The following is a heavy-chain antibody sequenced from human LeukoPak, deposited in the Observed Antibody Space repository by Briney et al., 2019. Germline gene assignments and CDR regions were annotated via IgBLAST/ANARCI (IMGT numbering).Heavy chain of an antibody. CDR3: ARVRVGTMVQGRYYYYGMDV. CDR2: IIPILGIA. D-gene: IGHD3-10*01. V-gene: IGHV1-69*10. Sequence: SVKVSCKASGVTFISDATSWVRQAPGQGLEWMGRIIPILGIANYAQKFQGRVTITADESTSTAYMELSSLRSEDTAVYYCARVRVGTMVQGRYYYYGMDVWGQGTTVTVSS. J-gene: IGHJ6*02. CDR1: GVTFISDA.